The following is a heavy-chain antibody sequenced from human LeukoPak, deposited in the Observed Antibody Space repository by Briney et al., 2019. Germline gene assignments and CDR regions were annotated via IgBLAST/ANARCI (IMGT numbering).Heavy chain of an antibody. Sequence: ASVKVSCKVSGYTLTELSMHWVRQAPGKGLEWMGGFDPEDGETIYAQKFQGRVTMTEDTSTDTAYMELSSLRSEDTAVYYCATDPPRPGTAMVEDYWGQGTLVTVSS. D-gene: IGHD5-18*01. J-gene: IGHJ4*02. CDR1: GYTLTELS. CDR3: ATDPPRPGTAMVEDY. V-gene: IGHV1-24*01. CDR2: FDPEDGET.